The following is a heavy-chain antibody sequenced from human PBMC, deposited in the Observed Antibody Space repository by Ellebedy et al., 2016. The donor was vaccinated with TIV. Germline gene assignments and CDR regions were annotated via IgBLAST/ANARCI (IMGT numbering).Heavy chain of an antibody. V-gene: IGHV4-38-2*02. D-gene: IGHD3/OR15-3a*01. Sequence: SETLSLXCTVSGYSISSGYYWGWIRQPPGRGLEWIANIYHSGSTYYNPSLRSRVTISADTSKNQLSLKLSSMTAADTAVYYCARTDLRYGMDVWGQGSTVTVSS. CDR2: IYHSGST. J-gene: IGHJ6*02. CDR1: GYSISSGYY. CDR3: ARTDLRYGMDV.